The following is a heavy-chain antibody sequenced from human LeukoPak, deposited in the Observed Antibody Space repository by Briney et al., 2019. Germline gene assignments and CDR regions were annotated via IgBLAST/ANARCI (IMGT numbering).Heavy chain of an antibody. V-gene: IGHV4-59*01. Sequence: SETLTLTCSVSGVSISSYCWTWLRQPPGKGLEWVGHIKYSRRKIYNTPLKRRITKLVGTFKNHFLLKVAHVTGADPAEFYLSTEVWSGHYWGQGTLVTVSS. CDR2: IKYSRRK. D-gene: IGHD3-10*01. CDR3: STEVWSGHY. CDR1: GVSISSYC. J-gene: IGHJ4*02.